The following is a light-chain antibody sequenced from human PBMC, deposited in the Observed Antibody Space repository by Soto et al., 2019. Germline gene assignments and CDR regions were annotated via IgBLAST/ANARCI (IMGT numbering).Light chain of an antibody. CDR2: EDS. Sequence: QSALTQPASVSGSPEQSITISCTGTSSDVGNYNFVSWYQQHPGKAPKLIIYEDSKRPSGISNRFSGSKSGNTASLTISGLQPEDEADYYCCSYAGSDTWVFGGGTKVTVL. V-gene: IGLV2-23*01. J-gene: IGLJ3*02. CDR3: CSYAGSDTWV. CDR1: SSDVGNYNF.